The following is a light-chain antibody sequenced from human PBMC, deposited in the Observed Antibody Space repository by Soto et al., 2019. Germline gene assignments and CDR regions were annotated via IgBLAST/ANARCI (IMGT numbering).Light chain of an antibody. CDR3: QEYANSPFC. Sequence: EIVLTQSPGTLPLSPGERATLSCRASQSVSSNYLVWYQQKPGQAPRPLIYVASSKATGIPDRFNGSGSGTVFTLTISILEAKDFGMYYCQEYANSPFCFGPGKKLEIK. CDR1: QSVSSNY. J-gene: IGKJ2*03. CDR2: VAS. V-gene: IGKV3-20*01.